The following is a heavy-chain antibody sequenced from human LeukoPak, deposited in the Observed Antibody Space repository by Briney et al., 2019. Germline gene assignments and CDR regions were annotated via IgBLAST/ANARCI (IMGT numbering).Heavy chain of an antibody. J-gene: IGHJ5*02. CDR1: GYTFTSYG. Sequence: ASVKVSCKASGYTFTSYGISWVRQAPGQGLEWMGWISAYNGNTNYAQKLQGRVTMTTDTSTSTAYMELRSLRSDDTAVYYCARKTDSSGRGWFDPWGQGTLVTVSS. D-gene: IGHD6-19*01. CDR3: ARKTDSSGRGWFDP. CDR2: ISAYNGNT. V-gene: IGHV1-18*01.